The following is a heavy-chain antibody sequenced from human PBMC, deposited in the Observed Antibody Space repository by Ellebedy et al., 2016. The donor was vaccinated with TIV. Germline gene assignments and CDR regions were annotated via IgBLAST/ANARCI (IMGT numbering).Heavy chain of an antibody. J-gene: IGHJ6*02. CDR3: ARQSKGIISYYYYSMDV. Sequence: AASVKVSCKASGYTFTGYCMHWVRQAPGQGLEWMGWINPNSGGTNYAQKCQGLVTMTRDTSISTAYMELSRLRSEDTAVYYCARQSKGIISYYYYSMDVWGQGTTVTVSS. CDR1: GYTFTGYC. V-gene: IGHV1-2*04. CDR2: INPNSGGT. D-gene: IGHD3-10*01.